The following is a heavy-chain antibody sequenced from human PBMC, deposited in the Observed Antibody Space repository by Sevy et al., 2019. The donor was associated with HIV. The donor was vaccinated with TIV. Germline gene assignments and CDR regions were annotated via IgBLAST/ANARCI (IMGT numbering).Heavy chain of an antibody. Sequence: GSLRLSCAASGFTFNNYAMHWVRQAPGKGLEWVALISSDGGNEYYADSVKGRFTISRDNSKNTLYLQMNSLRAEDTAVYYCARSAIAVAGSYGMDVWGQGTTVTVSS. CDR2: ISSDGGNE. V-gene: IGHV3-30*04. J-gene: IGHJ6*02. CDR1: GFTFNNYA. D-gene: IGHD6-19*01. CDR3: ARSAIAVAGSYGMDV.